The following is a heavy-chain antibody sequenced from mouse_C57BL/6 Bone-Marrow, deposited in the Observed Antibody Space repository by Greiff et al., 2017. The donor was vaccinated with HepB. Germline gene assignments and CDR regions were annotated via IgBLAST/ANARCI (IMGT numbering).Heavy chain of an antibody. CDR1: GFTFSNYW. CDR2: IRLKSDNYAT. V-gene: IGHV6-3*01. D-gene: IGHD1-1*01. J-gene: IGHJ4*01. Sequence: EVQLVESGGGLVQPGGSMKLSCVASGFTFSNYWMNWVRQSPEKGLEWVAQIRLKSDNYATHYAESVKGRFTISRDDSKSSVYLQMNNLRAEDTGIYYCTGPLLRVGAMDYWGQGTSVTVSS. CDR3: TGPLLRVGAMDY.